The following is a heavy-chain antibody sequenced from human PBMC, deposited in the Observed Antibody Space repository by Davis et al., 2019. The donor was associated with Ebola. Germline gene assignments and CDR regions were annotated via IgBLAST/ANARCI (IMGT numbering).Heavy chain of an antibody. D-gene: IGHD2-15*01. CDR3: ARDGGYCSGGSCYATDY. V-gene: IGHV3-53*01. CDR1: GFTVSSNY. CDR2: IYSGGST. J-gene: IGHJ4*02. Sequence: GGSLRLSCAASGFTVSSNYMSWVRQAPGKGLEWVSVIYSGGSTYYADSVKGRFTISRDNSKNTLYLQMNSLRAEDTAVYYCARDGGYCSGGSCYATDYWGQGTLVTVSS.